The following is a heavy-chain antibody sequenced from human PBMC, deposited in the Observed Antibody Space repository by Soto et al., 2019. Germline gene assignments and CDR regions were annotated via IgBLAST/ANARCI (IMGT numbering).Heavy chain of an antibody. D-gene: IGHD6-19*01. Sequence: QPGGSLRLSCAASGFSFRDYGMHWVRQAPGKGLDWVAVIFYDGRNKYYADSVKGRFTISRDNSKNTLYLQMSSLRAEDTAVYYCVKDGSSGWPYYYGLDVWGQGTTVTVSS. CDR2: IFYDGRNK. CDR3: VKDGSSGWPYYYGLDV. V-gene: IGHV3-30*02. CDR1: GFSFRDYG. J-gene: IGHJ6*02.